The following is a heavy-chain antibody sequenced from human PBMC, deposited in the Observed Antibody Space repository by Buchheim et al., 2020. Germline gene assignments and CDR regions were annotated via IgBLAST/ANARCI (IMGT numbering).Heavy chain of an antibody. CDR3: ARYCSTTGCYDINN. CDR1: GFSFSSYE. J-gene: IGHJ4*02. CDR2: ISTTGTTT. Sequence: EVQLVESGGGLVESGGSLRLSCAASGFSFSSYEMNWVRQAPGKGLEWVSYISTTGTTTYYTDSVKGRFTISRDNAKNSLYLEMNSLRAEDTAVYYCARYCSTTGCYDINNWGQGTL. D-gene: IGHD2-2*01. V-gene: IGHV3-48*03.